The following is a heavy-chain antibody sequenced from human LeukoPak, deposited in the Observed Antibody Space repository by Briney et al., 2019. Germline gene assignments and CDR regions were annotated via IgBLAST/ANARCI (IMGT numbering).Heavy chain of an antibody. V-gene: IGHV4-59*08. D-gene: IGHD6-19*01. CDR2: IYYSGST. J-gene: IGHJ4*02. Sequence: SETLSLTCTVSGGSISSYYWSWIRQPPGKGLEWIGYIYYSGSTNYTPSLKGQVTISVDTSKNQFSLKLGSVTAADTAVYYCARRDSQWLADYFDYWGQGTLVTVSS. CDR1: GGSISSYY. CDR3: ARRDSQWLADYFDY.